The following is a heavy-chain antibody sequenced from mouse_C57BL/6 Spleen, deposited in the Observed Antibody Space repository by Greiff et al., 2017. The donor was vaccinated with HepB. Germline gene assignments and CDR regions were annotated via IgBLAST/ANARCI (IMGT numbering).Heavy chain of an antibody. V-gene: IGHV5-6*02. J-gene: IGHJ2*01. CDR2: ISSGGSYT. CDR1: GFTFSSYG. CDR3: TRRNGHYFDY. Sequence: EVKLVESGGDLVKPGGSLKLSCAASGFTFSSYGMSWVRQTPDKRLEWVATISSGGSYTYYPDSVKGRFTISRDNAKNTLYLQMSSLKSEDTAMYYCTRRNGHYFDYWGQGTTLTVSS.